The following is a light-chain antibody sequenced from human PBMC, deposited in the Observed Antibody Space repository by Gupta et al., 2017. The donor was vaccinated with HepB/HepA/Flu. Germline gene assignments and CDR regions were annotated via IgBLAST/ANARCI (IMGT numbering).Light chain of an antibody. CDR1: SSNIGSTY. V-gene: IGLV1-47*01. CDR2: SRN. J-gene: IGLJ1*01. CDR3: ATWDDRLNGYV. Sequence: QSVLTHPPSASGTPGHRVTIPCSGSSSNIGSTYVYWYQQSPGPATKLLIDSRNQRPSGVPDRFSCSKSGTSASLAIRGLQSDDEADYYWATWDDRLNGYVFGNGTKVTVL.